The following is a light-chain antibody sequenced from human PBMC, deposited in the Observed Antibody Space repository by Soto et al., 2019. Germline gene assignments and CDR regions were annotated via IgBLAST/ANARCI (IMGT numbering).Light chain of an antibody. CDR3: QQYNSYRT. CDR2: DAS. CDR1: QSISSW. Sequence: DIQMTQSPTTLSASVGDRVTLTCRASQSISSWLAWYQQKPGKAPQLRIYDASSLESGVPSRFSGSGSGTEFTLTISSLQPDDFATYYCQQYNSYRTFGQGTKVDIK. V-gene: IGKV1-5*01. J-gene: IGKJ1*01.